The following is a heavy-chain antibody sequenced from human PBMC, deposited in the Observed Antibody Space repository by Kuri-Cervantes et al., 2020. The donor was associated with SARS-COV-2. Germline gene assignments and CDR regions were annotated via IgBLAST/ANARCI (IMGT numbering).Heavy chain of an antibody. CDR3: ARVSHYDFWSGYYTPDAFDI. CDR2: IYYSGST. V-gene: IGHV4-39*01. CDR1: GGSISSSSYY. J-gene: IGHJ3*02. D-gene: IGHD3-3*01. Sequence: GSLRLSCTVSGGSISSSSYYWGWIRQPLGKGLEWIGSIYYSGSTYYNPSLKSRVTISVDTSKNQFSLKLSSVTAADTAVYYCARVSHYDFWSGYYTPDAFDIWGQGTMVTVSS.